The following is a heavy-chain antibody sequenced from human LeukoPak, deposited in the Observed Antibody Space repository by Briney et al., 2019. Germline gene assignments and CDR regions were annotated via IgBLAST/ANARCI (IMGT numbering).Heavy chain of an antibody. Sequence: GGSLRLSCAASGFTVSSNYMGWVRQAPGKGLEWVSVIYSGGSTYYADSVKGRFTISRDNSKNTLYLQMTSLRAEDTAVYYCAKAVALGFDYWGQGTLVTVSS. D-gene: IGHD2-21*01. CDR1: GFTVSSNY. V-gene: IGHV3-66*01. CDR2: IYSGGST. CDR3: AKAVALGFDY. J-gene: IGHJ4*02.